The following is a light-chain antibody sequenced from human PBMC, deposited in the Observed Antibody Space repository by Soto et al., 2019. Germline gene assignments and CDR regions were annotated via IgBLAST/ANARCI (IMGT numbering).Light chain of an antibody. Sequence: EIVLTQSPATLSLSPGERATLSCRASQSVNNYLAWYQQKSGQAPRLLIYGASSRATGIPDRFSGSGSGTDFTLTISRLEPEDFAVYYCQQYGGSPRTFGQGTKVEIK. CDR1: QSVNNY. V-gene: IGKV3-20*01. CDR2: GAS. CDR3: QQYGGSPRT. J-gene: IGKJ1*01.